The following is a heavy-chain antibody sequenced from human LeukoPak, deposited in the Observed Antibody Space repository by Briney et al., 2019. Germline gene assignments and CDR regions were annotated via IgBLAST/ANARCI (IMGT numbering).Heavy chain of an antibody. CDR3: AKGRGYCSGGSCYTDY. D-gene: IGHD2-15*01. CDR2: ISGSGDTT. V-gene: IGHV3-23*01. CDR1: GFTFSSYA. Sequence: GGSLRLSCAASGFTFSSYAMSWVRQASGKGLEWVSTISGSGDTTYDADSVRGRFTISRDNSKNTLYLQMNSLRVEDTAVYYCAKGRGYCSGGSCYTDYWGQGALVTVSS. J-gene: IGHJ4*02.